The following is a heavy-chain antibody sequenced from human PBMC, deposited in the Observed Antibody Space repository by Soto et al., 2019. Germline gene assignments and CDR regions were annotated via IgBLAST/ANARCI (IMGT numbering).Heavy chain of an antibody. CDR1: GYSFTSYW. D-gene: IGHD6-13*01. J-gene: IGHJ5*02. Sequence: GESLKISCKGSGYSFTSYWIGWLRQMPVKGLEWMGIIYPGDSDTRYSPSVQGQVTISADKSSSTAYLQWSSLKASDTAMYYCARLRSSSGVDDPWGQGTMVTVSS. V-gene: IGHV5-51*01. CDR3: ARLRSSSGVDDP. CDR2: IYPGDSDT.